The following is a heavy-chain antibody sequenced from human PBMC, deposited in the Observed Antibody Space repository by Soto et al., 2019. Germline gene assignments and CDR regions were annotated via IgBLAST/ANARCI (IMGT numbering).Heavy chain of an antibody. CDR2: FDTEDGET. V-gene: IGHV1-24*01. CDR1: GYTLTELS. J-gene: IGHJ6*02. Sequence: GASVKVSCKVSGYTLTELSMHWVRQAPGKGLEWMGGFDTEDGETIYAQKFQGRVTMTEDTSIDTAYMELNSLKTEDTAVYYCTRGQGSGWYGGNRNYYYHGMDVWGQGTTVTVSS. D-gene: IGHD6-19*01. CDR3: TRGQGSGWYGGNRNYYYHGMDV.